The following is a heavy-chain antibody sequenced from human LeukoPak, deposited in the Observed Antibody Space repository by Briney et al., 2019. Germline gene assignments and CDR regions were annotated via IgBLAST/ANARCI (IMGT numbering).Heavy chain of an antibody. Sequence: GGSLRLSCAASGFTFSSYAMSWVRQAPGKGLEWVSAISGSGGSTYYADSVKGRFTISRDNAKNSLYLQMNSLRAEDTAVYYCARDPYNYDYVWGQGTMVTVSS. D-gene: IGHD3-16*01. CDR2: ISGSGGST. CDR1: GFTFSSYA. CDR3: ARDPYNYDYV. V-gene: IGHV3-23*01. J-gene: IGHJ3*01.